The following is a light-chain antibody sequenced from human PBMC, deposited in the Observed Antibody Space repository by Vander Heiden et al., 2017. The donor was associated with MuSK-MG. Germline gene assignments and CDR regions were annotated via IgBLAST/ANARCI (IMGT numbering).Light chain of an antibody. Sequence: QSALTQPAAVSGSPAHSITISCPGPTFDVGCYKLVPWYQQHPGQAPNDQINEVRKRPSGVADRFSGSKSGTTDTLTISGLQAQDEADDDCCSCAGSDTRVFGTGTKVTVL. CDR1: TFDVGCYKL. V-gene: IGLV2-23*02. CDR3: CSCAGSDTRV. J-gene: IGLJ1*01. CDR2: EVR.